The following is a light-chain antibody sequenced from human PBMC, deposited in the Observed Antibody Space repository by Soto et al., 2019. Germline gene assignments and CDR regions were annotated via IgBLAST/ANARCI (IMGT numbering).Light chain of an antibody. CDR2: EVS. CDR1: SNDVGAYDY. CDR3: SSYTSSNTYV. Sequence: QSVLTQPASVSGSPGQSITISCTGTSNDVGAYDYVSWYQQHPGKAPKLIIYEVSNRPSGVSNRFSGSKSGNTASLTISGLQAEDEADYYCSSYTSSNTYVFGTGTKVTVL. V-gene: IGLV2-14*01. J-gene: IGLJ1*01.